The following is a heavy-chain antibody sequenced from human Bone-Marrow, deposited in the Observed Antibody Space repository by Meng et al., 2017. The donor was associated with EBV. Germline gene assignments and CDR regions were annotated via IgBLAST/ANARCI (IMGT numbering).Heavy chain of an antibody. Sequence: RLGQFGGEVKKPWSSVKVSCKASGGTFSSYAISWVRQAPGQGLEWMGGIIPIFGTANYAQKFQGRVTITADESTSTAYMELSSLRSEDTAVYYCARQTVPYDSSGYFDYWGQGTLVTVSS. D-gene: IGHD3-22*01. J-gene: IGHJ4*02. V-gene: IGHV1-69*01. CDR2: IIPIFGTA. CDR1: GGTFSSYA. CDR3: ARQTVPYDSSGYFDY.